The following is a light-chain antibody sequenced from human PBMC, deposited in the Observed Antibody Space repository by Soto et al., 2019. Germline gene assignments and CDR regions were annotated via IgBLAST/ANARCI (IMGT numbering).Light chain of an antibody. J-gene: IGKJ1*01. CDR3: QQTYSTPWT. Sequence: DIQMTQSPSSLSASVGDRVTITCRASQNIKTFLNWFQQKPGKAPKVLIYGVSNLHSGVPSRFSGSASGPDFTLTISSLQPEDFAYYYCQQTYSTPWTFGQGTRVDIK. CDR2: GVS. CDR1: QNIKTF. V-gene: IGKV1-39*01.